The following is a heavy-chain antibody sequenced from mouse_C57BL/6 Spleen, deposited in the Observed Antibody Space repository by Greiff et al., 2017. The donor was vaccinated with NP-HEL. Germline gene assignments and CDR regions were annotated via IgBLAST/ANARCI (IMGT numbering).Heavy chain of an antibody. CDR2: IYPGDGDT. CDR1: GYAFSSYW. CDR3: ARSYSNSWFAY. V-gene: IGHV1-80*01. D-gene: IGHD2-5*01. Sequence: QVQLQQSGAELVKPGASVKISCKASGYAFSSYWMNWVKQRPGKGLEWIGQIYPGDGDTNYNGKFKGKATLTADKSSSTAYMQLSSLTAEDSAVYFCARSYSNSWFAYWGQGTLVTVSA. J-gene: IGHJ3*01.